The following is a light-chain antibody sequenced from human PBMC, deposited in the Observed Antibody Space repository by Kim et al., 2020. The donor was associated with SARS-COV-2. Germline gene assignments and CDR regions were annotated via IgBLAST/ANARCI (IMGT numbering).Light chain of an antibody. CDR1: ELGDKY. V-gene: IGLV3-1*01. CDR3: QAWDSSTVV. J-gene: IGLJ2*01. CDR2: QDG. Sequence: SYELTQPPSVSVSPGQTASVSCSGDELGDKYASWYQQKPGQSPVLVIYQDGKRPTGIPERFSGSNSGNTATLTISGTQAMDEADYYCQAWDSSTVVFGGGTQL.